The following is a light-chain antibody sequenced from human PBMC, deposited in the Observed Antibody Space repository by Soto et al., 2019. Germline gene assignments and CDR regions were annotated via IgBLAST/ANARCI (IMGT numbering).Light chain of an antibody. V-gene: IGLV2-8*01. CDR3: SSYAGSNTYV. J-gene: IGLJ1*01. CDR2: EVT. CDR1: NSDVGHYDY. Sequence: QSALTQPPSASGSPGQSVTISCTGTNSDVGHYDYVSWYQQHPGKAPKLIIYEVTKRPSGVPDRFSGSKSGNTASLSVSGLQAEDEADYYCSSYAGSNTYVFGTGTKLTVL.